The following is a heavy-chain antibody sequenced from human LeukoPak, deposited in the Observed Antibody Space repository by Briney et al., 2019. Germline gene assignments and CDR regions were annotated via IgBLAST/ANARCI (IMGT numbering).Heavy chain of an antibody. CDR3: ASGGDYVLDDAFDI. V-gene: IGHV4-34*01. Sequence: PSETLSLTCAVYGGSFSGYYWSWIRQPPGKGLEWIGEINHSGSTNYNPSLKSRVTISVDTSKNQFSLKLSSVTAADTAVYYCASGGDYVLDDAFDIWGQGTMVTVSS. J-gene: IGHJ3*02. CDR2: INHSGST. CDR1: GGSFSGYY. D-gene: IGHD4-17*01.